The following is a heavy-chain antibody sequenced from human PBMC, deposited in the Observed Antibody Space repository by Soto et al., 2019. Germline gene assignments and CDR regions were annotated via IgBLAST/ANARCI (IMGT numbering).Heavy chain of an antibody. CDR1: GDTFTSYY. Sequence: GASVKVSCKASGDTFTSYYMHWVRQAPGQGLEWMAMINPSGDTTTCAQKFKGRVTMTRDSSTSTVNMKLSSLRTEDKALYNCARYFVAGTGLPYGGQGTLVTVSS. CDR2: INPSGDTT. J-gene: IGHJ4*02. CDR3: ARYFVAGTGLPY. D-gene: IGHD6-19*01. V-gene: IGHV1-46*01.